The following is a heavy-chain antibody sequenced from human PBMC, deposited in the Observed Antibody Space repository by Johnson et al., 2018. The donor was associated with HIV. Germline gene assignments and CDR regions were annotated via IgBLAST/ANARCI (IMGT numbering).Heavy chain of an antibody. Sequence: EVQLVESGGDLIQPGGSLRLSCAASGFSFDEYAIHWVRQVPGKGLEWVSGINRNSETIGYADSVKGRFTISRDNAKNSLFLQMNTLGPEDTALYYCIKASTGTFWGACDGWGQGTMVTVSS. CDR2: INRNSETI. CDR3: IKASTGTFWGACDG. V-gene: IGHV3-9*01. D-gene: IGHD3-16*01. J-gene: IGHJ3*01. CDR1: GFSFDEYA.